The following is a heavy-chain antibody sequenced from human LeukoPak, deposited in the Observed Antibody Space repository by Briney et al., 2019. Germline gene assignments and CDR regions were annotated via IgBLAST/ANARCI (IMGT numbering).Heavy chain of an antibody. CDR3: AKEFNRGLPDY. V-gene: IGHV3-30*18. D-gene: IGHD2-21*01. CDR1: GFTFSSYA. CDR2: ISYDGSNE. Sequence: GGSLRLSCAATGFTFSSYAMSWVRQAPGKGLEWVAVISYDGSNEYYADSVKGRFTISRDNSKNTLYLQMSSLRAEDTAVYYCAKEFNRGLPDYWGQGTLVTVPS. J-gene: IGHJ4*02.